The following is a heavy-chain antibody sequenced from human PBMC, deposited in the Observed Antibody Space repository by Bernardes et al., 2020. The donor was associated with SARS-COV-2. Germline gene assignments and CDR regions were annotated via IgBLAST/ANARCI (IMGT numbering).Heavy chain of an antibody. J-gene: IGHJ4*02. CDR3: ANLGRNY. CDR2: MAVMSYGGINK. Sequence: GGSLRLSCAASGFTFSDDPMHWVRQAPGKGLEWVAVMAVMSYGGINKFYADSVKGRFTISRDNSRNTLYLQMNSRRAEDTALYYCANLGRNYWCQGTLVTVSP. CDR1: GFTFSDDP. V-gene: IGHV3-30-3*01.